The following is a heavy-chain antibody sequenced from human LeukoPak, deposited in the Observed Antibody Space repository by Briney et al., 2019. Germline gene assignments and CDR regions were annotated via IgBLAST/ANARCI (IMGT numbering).Heavy chain of an antibody. CDR2: ISGSGTNT. V-gene: IGHV3-23*01. CDR1: GFTFSSYS. Sequence: GGSLRLSCAAFGFTFSSYSMNWVRQAPGKGLEWVSGISGSGTNTNYADSVKGRFTISRDNSKNTVYLQMKSLRAEDTSVYYCAKSSRPVTAMAFFDYWGQGTLVTVSS. D-gene: IGHD5-18*01. CDR3: AKSSRPVTAMAFFDY. J-gene: IGHJ4*02.